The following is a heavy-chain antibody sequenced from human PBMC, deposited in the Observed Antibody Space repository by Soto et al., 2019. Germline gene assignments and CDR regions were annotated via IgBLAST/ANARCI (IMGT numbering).Heavy chain of an antibody. J-gene: IGHJ4*02. V-gene: IGHV3-23*01. CDR3: AKDRPYCSGGSCYYYYFDY. CDR1: GFTFSSYA. Sequence: GGSLRLFCAASGFTFSSYAMSWVRQAPGKGLEWVSAISGSGGSTYYADSVKGRFTISRDNSKNTLYLQMNSLRAEDTAVYYCAKDRPYCSGGSCYYYYFDYWGQGTLVTVSS. CDR2: ISGSGGST. D-gene: IGHD2-15*01.